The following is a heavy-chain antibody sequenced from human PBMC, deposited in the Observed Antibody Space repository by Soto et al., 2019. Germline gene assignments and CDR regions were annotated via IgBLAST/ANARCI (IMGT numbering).Heavy chain of an antibody. CDR1: GYTFTSYS. CDR3: ARDLQGYCSSTSCYFGP. D-gene: IGHD2-2*01. J-gene: IGHJ5*02. CDR2: ISAYNGNT. V-gene: IGHV1-18*01. Sequence: ASVKVSCKASGYTFTSYSISWVRQAPGQGLEWMGWISAYNGNTNYAQKLQGRVTMTTDTSTSTAYMELRSLRSDDTAVYYCARDLQGYCSSTSCYFGPWGQGTLDTVSS.